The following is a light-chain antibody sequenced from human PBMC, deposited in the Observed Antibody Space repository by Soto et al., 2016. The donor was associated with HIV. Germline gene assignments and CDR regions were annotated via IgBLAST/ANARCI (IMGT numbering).Light chain of an antibody. Sequence: DIQMTQSPSSLSASVGDRVTITCQASQDISRYLNWYQQKPGQAPHVLISDASNLETGVPSRFSASGSGTDFTLIISSLQPEDFATYYCQQSYNTPRTFGQGTMVEIK. V-gene: IGKV1-39*01. J-gene: IGKJ1*01. CDR2: DAS. CDR3: QQSYNTPRT. CDR1: QDISRY.